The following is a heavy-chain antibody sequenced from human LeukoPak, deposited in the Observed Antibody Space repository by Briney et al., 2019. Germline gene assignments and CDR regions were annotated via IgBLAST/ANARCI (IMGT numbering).Heavy chain of an antibody. J-gene: IGHJ6*02. D-gene: IGHD3-22*01. CDR1: GYTFTSYG. CDR3: ATDDYDSSGYYYPSYYYYYYGMDV. CDR2: IIPILGIA. V-gene: IGHV1-69*04. Sequence: SVKVSCKAPGYTFTSYGISWVRQAPGQGLEWMGRIIPILGIANYAQKFQGRVTITADKSTSTAYMELSSLRSEDTAVYYCATDDYDSSGYYYPSYYYYYYGMDVWGQGTTVTVSS.